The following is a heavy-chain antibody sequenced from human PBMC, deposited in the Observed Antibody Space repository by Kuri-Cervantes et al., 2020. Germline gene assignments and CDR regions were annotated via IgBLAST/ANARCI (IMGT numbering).Heavy chain of an antibody. V-gene: IGHV3-21*01. CDR2: ISVVSDFK. J-gene: IGHJ2*01. Sequence: LSLTGAASGFPFNSLNRNCARQAPAKGLEWVSSISVVSDFKYYADSVKGRFTISRNNSKNTLYLQMNTLRAEDTAVYYCARVIRSLDSYFDLWGRGTLVTVSS. CDR1: GFPFNSLN. CDR3: ARVIRSLDSYFDL.